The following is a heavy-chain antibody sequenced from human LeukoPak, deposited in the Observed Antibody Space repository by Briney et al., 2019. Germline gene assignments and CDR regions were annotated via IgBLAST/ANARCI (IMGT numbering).Heavy chain of an antibody. J-gene: IGHJ1*01. CDR3: ASVRAATSYFQH. CDR1: GYSISSGYY. Sequence: SDTLSLTCTVSGYSISSGYYWGWIRQPPGKGLEWIGSIYHSGSTYYNPSLKSRVTISVDTSKNQFSLKLSSVTAADTAVYYCASVRAATSYFQHWGQGTLVTVSS. V-gene: IGHV4-38-2*02. D-gene: IGHD2-15*01. CDR2: IYHSGST.